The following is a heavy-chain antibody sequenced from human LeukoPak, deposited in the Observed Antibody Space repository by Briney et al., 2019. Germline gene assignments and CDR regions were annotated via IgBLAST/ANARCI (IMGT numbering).Heavy chain of an antibody. CDR3: ARHEWRWLQLSGWFDP. V-gene: IGHV4-30-4*08. CDR1: GGSISSGDYY. J-gene: IGHJ5*02. Sequence: SETLSLTCTVSGGSISSGDYYWSWIRQPPGKGLEWIGYIYYSGSTYYNPSLKSRVTISVDTSKNQFSLKLSSVTAADTAVYYCARHEWRWLQLSGWFDPWGQGTLVTVSS. D-gene: IGHD5-24*01. CDR2: IYYSGST.